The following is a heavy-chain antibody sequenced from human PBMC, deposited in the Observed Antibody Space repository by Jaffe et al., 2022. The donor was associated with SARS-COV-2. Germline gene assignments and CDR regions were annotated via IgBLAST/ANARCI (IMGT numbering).Heavy chain of an antibody. V-gene: IGHV3-53*01. CDR1: GFTVSSNY. Sequence: EVQLVESGGGLIQPGGSLRLSCAASGFTVSSNYMSWVRQAPGKGLEWVSVIYSGGSTYYADSVKGRFTISRDNSKNTLYLQMNSLRAEDTAVYYCARAHRYYDILTGYYSGYYFDYWGQGTLVTVSS. CDR3: ARAHRYYDILTGYYSGYYFDY. D-gene: IGHD3-9*01. CDR2: IYSGGST. J-gene: IGHJ4*02.